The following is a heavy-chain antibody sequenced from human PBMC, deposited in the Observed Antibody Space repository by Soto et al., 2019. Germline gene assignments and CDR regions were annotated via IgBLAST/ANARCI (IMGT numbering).Heavy chain of an antibody. D-gene: IGHD6-25*01. Sequence: GGSLRLSCAASGFKFSIYAMSWVRQAPGKGLEWVSSISGSGDSAYYADSVKGRFTISRDNSKNTLYLQINSLRAEDTALDYCAKERSDYRRAAAAIDYWAQGA. CDR1: GFKFSIYA. J-gene: IGHJ4*02. V-gene: IGHV3-23*01. CDR2: ISGSGDSA. CDR3: AKERSDYRRAAAAIDY.